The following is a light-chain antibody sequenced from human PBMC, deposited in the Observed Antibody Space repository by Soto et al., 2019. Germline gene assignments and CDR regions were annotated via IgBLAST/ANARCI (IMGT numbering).Light chain of an antibody. Sequence: DIQMTQSPSTLSASIGHRVTITCRASQSINAWLAWYQQKPGKAPKLLIYDVSTLDSGVPSRFSGSASGTEFTLTISILESDDFATYYCQQYHRYSTFGQGTKVDIK. CDR1: QSINAW. CDR2: DVS. CDR3: QQYHRYST. J-gene: IGKJ1*01. V-gene: IGKV1-5*01.